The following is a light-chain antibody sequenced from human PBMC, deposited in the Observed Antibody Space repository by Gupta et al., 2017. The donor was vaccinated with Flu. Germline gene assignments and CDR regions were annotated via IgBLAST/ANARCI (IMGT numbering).Light chain of an antibody. V-gene: IGLV2-14*01. CDR3: SSYTSSSALEV. J-gene: IGLJ2*01. CDR1: SSDVGGYNY. CDR2: EVN. Sequence: QSALTQPAAVSGSPGPSITISCTGTSSDVGGYNYVSWYQQHPGKAPKLMIYEVNNRPSGVSNRFSGSKSGNTASLTISGLQAEDEADYYCSSYTSSSALEVIGGGTKLTVL.